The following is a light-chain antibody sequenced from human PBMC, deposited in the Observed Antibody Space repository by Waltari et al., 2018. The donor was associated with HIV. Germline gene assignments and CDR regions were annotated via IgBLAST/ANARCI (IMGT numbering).Light chain of an antibody. CDR3: QERSTWWT. CDR1: QTINNY. V-gene: IGKV3-11*01. Sequence: EIVLTQSPATLSLSPGETASLSCRASQTINNYLAWYQQRHGQAPRRLIFDASNRATDIPARFGGSGSGTEFTLTINSLEPEDFAVYYCQERSTWWTVGQGTKVEIK. CDR2: DAS. J-gene: IGKJ1*01.